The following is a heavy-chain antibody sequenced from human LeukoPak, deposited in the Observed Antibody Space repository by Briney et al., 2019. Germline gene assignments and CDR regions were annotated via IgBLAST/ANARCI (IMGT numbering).Heavy chain of an antibody. J-gene: IGHJ1*01. D-gene: IGHD6-13*01. V-gene: IGHV3-21*01. Sequence: GGSLRLSCAASGFTFSSYSMNWVRQAPGKGLEWVSSISSSSSYIYYADSVKGRFTISRDNAKNSLYLQMKSLRAEDTAVYYCARDWPTIAAAGTIPEYFQHWGQGTLVTVSS. CDR2: ISSSSSYI. CDR1: GFTFSSYS. CDR3: ARDWPTIAAAGTIPEYFQH.